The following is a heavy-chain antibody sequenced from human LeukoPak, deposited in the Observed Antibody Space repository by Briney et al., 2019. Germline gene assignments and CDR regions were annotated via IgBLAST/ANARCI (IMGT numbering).Heavy chain of an antibody. V-gene: IGHV1-24*01. Sequence: ASVKVSCKVSGYTLTELSMHWVRQAPGKGLEWMGGFDPEDGETIYAQKFQGRVTMTEDTSTDTAYMELSSLRSEDTAVYYCARATLYYYDPAFDPWGQGTLVTVSS. CDR1: GYTLTELS. J-gene: IGHJ5*02. CDR3: ARATLYYYDPAFDP. CDR2: FDPEDGET. D-gene: IGHD3-22*01.